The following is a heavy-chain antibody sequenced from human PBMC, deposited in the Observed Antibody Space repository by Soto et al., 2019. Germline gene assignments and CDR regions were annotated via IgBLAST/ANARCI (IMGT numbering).Heavy chain of an antibody. J-gene: IGHJ5*02. CDR2: IKQDGSEK. D-gene: IGHD3-3*01. V-gene: IGHV3-7*01. Sequence: GGSLRLSCAASGFTFSSYWMSWVRQAPGKGLEWVANIKQDGSEKYYVDSVKGRFTISRDNAKNSLYLQMNSLRAEDTAVYYCARINYDFWSGYYGVGWFDPWGQGTLVTVSS. CDR1: GFTFSSYW. CDR3: ARINYDFWSGYYGVGWFDP.